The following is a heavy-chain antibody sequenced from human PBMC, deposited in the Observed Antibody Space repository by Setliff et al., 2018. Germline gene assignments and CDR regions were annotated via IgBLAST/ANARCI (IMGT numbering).Heavy chain of an antibody. CDR1: GGSISISG. Sequence: TCTVSGGSISISGYYWGWIRQPPGKGLEWMGGAIPIFGTTNYAQKFQGRVTIITDESTSTAYMELSSLTSADTAVYYCAREGVDTRSSTDYRYYMDVWGKGTTVTVSS. J-gene: IGHJ6*03. V-gene: IGHV1-69*05. CDR2: AIPIFGTT. CDR3: AREGVDTRSSTDYRYYMDV. D-gene: IGHD5-18*01.